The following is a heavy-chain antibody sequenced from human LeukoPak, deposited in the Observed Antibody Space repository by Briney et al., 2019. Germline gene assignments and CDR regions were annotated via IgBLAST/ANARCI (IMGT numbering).Heavy chain of an antibody. CDR3: AREEEWELPSYYYYYGMDV. V-gene: IGHV3-21*01. Sequence: GGSLRLSCAPSGFTFSSYSMNWFRQAPGKGLEWVSSISTSSSYIYYADSVKGRFTISRDNAKNSLYLQMNSLRAEDTAVYYCAREEEWELPSYYYYYGMDVWGQGTTVTVSS. CDR1: GFTFSSYS. J-gene: IGHJ6*02. D-gene: IGHD1-26*01. CDR2: ISTSSSYI.